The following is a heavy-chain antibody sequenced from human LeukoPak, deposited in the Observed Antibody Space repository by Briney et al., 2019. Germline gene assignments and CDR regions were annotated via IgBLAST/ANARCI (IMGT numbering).Heavy chain of an antibody. J-gene: IGHJ3*02. Sequence: SETLSLTCTVAGGSISSYYWSWIRQPPGKGLEWIGYICYSGSTNYNPSLKSRVTISVDTSKNQFSLELSSVAAADTAVYYCARNYYDSSGYYIEAFDIWGQGTMVTVSS. CDR2: ICYSGST. CDR1: GGSISSYY. V-gene: IGHV4-59*08. CDR3: ARNYYDSSGYYIEAFDI. D-gene: IGHD3-22*01.